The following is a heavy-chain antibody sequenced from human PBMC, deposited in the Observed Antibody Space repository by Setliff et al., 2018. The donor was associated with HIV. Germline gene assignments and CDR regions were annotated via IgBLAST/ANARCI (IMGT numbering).Heavy chain of an antibody. D-gene: IGHD3-10*01. Sequence: PSETLSLTCLVFSYSITNGNYWAWIRQPPGKGLEWIGSIYSTGHTYYNPSHKSRLTMSVDTAKNRFSLKLISVTAADTAVYYCARDRALRFSKSPSFNYFDVWGQGALVTVSS. CDR2: IYSTGHT. CDR1: SYSITNGNY. CDR3: ARDRALRFSKSPSFNYFDV. J-gene: IGHJ4*02. V-gene: IGHV4-38-2*02.